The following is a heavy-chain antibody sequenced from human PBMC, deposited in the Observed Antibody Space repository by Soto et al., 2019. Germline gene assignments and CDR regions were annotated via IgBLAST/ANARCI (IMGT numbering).Heavy chain of an antibody. CDR1: GGSISSGDYY. V-gene: IGHV4-30-4*01. CDR3: ATDAWAVGGGSLISGGKDV. J-gene: IGHJ6*01. D-gene: IGHD3-16*01. CDR2: ISYSGST. Sequence: PSETLSLTCTVSGGSISSGDYYWSWIRQPPGKGLEWIGYISYSGSTYYNPSLKSRVTISVDTSNNQFSLKLSYVTVADTAVYSCATDAWAVGGGSLISGGKDVWERGTRGAFAS.